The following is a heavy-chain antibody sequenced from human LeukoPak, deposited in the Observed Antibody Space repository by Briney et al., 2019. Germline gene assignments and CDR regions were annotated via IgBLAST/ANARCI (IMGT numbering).Heavy chain of an antibody. V-gene: IGHV3-30-3*01. J-gene: IGHJ4*02. CDR3: ARGVRYGSGWYYFDY. CDR1: GFTFTSYA. Sequence: PGGSLRLSCAASGFTFTSYALHWVRQAPGNGLEWVGIISYDGSNQYYSDSVKGRFTISRDNSKNMLFMQMKGLRVEDTAVYNCARGVRYGSGWYYFDYWGQGTLVTVSS. CDR2: ISYDGSNQ. D-gene: IGHD6-19*01.